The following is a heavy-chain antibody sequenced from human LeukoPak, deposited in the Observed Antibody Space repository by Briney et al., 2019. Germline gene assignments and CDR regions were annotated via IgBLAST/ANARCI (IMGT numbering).Heavy chain of an antibody. CDR3: ARAFWGAYFDH. CDR1: GGSISSYY. D-gene: IGHD3-16*01. J-gene: IGHJ4*02. CDR2: IHYSGST. Sequence: SETLSLTCTVSGGSISSYYWSWIRQPPGKGLEWIGYIHYSGSTNYNPSLKSRVTISADTSKNQFSLKLNSVTAADTAVYYCARAFWGAYFDHWGQGTLVTVSS. V-gene: IGHV4-59*01.